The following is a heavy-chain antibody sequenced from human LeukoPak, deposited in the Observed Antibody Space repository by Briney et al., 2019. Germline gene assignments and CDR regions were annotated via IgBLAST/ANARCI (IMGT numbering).Heavy chain of an antibody. V-gene: IGHV4-4*07. J-gene: IGHJ4*02. CDR3: AREGRSGWQRTLDY. CDR2: IYTSGST. CDR1: GGSISSYY. Sequence: SETLSLTCTVSGGSISSYYWSWIRQPAGKGLEWIGRIYTSGSTNYNPSLKSRVTMSVDTSKNQFSLKLSSVTAADTAVYYCAREGRSGWQRTLDYWGQGTLVTVSS. D-gene: IGHD6-19*01.